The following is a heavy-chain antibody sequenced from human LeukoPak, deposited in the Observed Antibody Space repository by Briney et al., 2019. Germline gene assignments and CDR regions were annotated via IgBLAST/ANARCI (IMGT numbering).Heavy chain of an antibody. CDR3: VRGLSSDY. D-gene: IGHD3-10*01. V-gene: IGHV4-39*07. CDR1: GDSISGSSYY. J-gene: IGHJ4*02. Sequence: PSETLSLTCTVSGDSISGSSYYWGWVRQPPGKWPEWLGSVDDRGSTYYNPSLKSRLTMSVDTSMNQFSVKLASVTAADSAVYYCVRGLSSDYWGPGTLVTVSS. CDR2: VDDRGST.